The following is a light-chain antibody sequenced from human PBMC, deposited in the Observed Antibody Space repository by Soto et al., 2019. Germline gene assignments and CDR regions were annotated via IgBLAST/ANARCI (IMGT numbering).Light chain of an antibody. CDR2: KAS. Sequence: DIQMTQSPSTLSASVGDRVTITCRASQSISSWLSWYQQKPGKAPKLLIYKASSLESGVPSRFRGSGSGTEFPLTISSLQPDDFAPYYCQQYNSYSTTFGQGTKVEIK. V-gene: IGKV1-5*03. J-gene: IGKJ1*01. CDR1: QSISSW. CDR3: QQYNSYSTT.